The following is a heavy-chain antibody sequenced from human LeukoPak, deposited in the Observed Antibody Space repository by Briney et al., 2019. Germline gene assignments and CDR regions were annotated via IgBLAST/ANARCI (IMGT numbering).Heavy chain of an antibody. J-gene: IGHJ4*02. CDR2: ISGSGDSS. D-gene: IGHD2-15*01. CDR3: AKEGGWEYCSGGSCPFDY. V-gene: IGHV3-23*01. CDR1: GLTFSDHA. Sequence: GGSLRLSCAASGLTFSDHAMSWVRQAPGKGLEWVSVISGSGDSSYSADSVKGRFTISRDNSKNTLYLQMNSLRAEDTAVYYWAKEGGWEYCSGGSCPFDYWGQGTLVSVSS.